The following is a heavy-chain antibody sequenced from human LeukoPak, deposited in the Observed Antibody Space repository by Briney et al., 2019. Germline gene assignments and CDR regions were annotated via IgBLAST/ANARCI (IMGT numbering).Heavy chain of an antibody. J-gene: IGHJ4*02. CDR3: ARDKLGSGYSSDFDY. D-gene: IGHD6-19*01. Sequence: PGGSLRLFCAPSGFPVCSIYMIWVRQAPGEGGEWLSAFYTGGTTYYADSVKGRFTISRDNSKNKLYLQMNSLRAEDTAVYYCARDKLGSGYSSDFDYWGQGTLVTVSS. V-gene: IGHV3-66*02. CDR2: FYTGGTT. CDR1: GFPVCSIY.